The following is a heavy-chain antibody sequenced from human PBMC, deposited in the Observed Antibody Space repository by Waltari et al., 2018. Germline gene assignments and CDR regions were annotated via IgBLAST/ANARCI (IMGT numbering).Heavy chain of an antibody. Sequence: QVQLQESGPGLVKPSQTLSLTCTVSGGSIRSGDYYWSWIRQPPGKGLEWIGYIYYSGSTYYNPSLKSRVTISGDTSKNQFSLKLSSVTAADTAVYYCARSMVVTRGDAFDIWGQGTMVTVSS. V-gene: IGHV4-30-4*08. J-gene: IGHJ3*02. CDR1: GGSIRSGDYY. D-gene: IGHD2-21*02. CDR3: ARSMVVTRGDAFDI. CDR2: IYYSGST.